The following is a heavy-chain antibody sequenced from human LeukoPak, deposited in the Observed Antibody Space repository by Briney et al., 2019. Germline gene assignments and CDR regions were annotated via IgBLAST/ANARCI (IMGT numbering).Heavy chain of an antibody. CDR2: IRYDGSNK. V-gene: IGHV3-30*02. CDR3: AKAPPHSSAWYVFDY. J-gene: IGHJ4*02. Sequence: PGGTLRLSCAASGSTFSSYGIHWVRQAPGKGLEWVAFIRYDGSNKYYADSVKGRFTISRDNSKNTLYLQMNSLRAEDTAVYYCAKAPPHSSAWYVFDYWGQGTLVTVSS. D-gene: IGHD6-19*01. CDR1: GSTFSSYG.